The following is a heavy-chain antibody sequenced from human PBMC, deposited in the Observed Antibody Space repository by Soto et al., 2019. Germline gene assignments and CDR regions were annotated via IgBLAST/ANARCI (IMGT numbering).Heavy chain of an antibody. J-gene: IGHJ6*02. D-gene: IGHD6-19*01. V-gene: IGHV3-33*01. CDR2: IWSDGKKE. CDR3: ARDRDGGWFHMDV. Sequence: QVQLVESGGGVVQPGRSLRLSCVGSGFPFWHYGMHWVRQAPGKGLEWVAVIWSDGKKESYADFVKGRFAISRDNFKDTLYLQMNSLRAEDTAVYYCARDRDGGWFHMDVCGPGTTVTVSS. CDR1: GFPFWHYG.